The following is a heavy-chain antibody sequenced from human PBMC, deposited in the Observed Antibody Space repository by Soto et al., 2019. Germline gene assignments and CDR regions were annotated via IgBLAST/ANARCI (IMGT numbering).Heavy chain of an antibody. CDR2: VSYDASNK. V-gene: IGHV3-30*18. Sequence: PGGSLRLSCVASIFSFLRYGMHWVRLAPGKGLEWVAGVSYDASNKYYMDSVKGRFTISRDNSKSTLFLQMNSLRVEDTAVYYCAKGASGYYTGAFDAFDTWGQGTKVTVSS. CDR1: IFSFLRYG. J-gene: IGHJ3*02. CDR3: AKGASGYYTGAFDAFDT. D-gene: IGHD3-3*01.